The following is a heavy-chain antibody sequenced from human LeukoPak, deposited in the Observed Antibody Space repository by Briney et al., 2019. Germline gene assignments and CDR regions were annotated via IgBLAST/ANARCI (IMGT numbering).Heavy chain of an antibody. J-gene: IGHJ4*02. CDR2: INPSGGST. Sequence: ASVKVSCKASGYTFTSYYMHWVRQAPGQGLEWMGIINPSGGSTSYAQKFQGRVTMTRDTSTSTVYMELSSLRSEDTAVYYCARNPGWIQPWLLDFDYWGQGTLVTVSS. D-gene: IGHD5-18*01. CDR3: ARNPGWIQPWLLDFDY. CDR1: GYTFTSYY. V-gene: IGHV1-46*01.